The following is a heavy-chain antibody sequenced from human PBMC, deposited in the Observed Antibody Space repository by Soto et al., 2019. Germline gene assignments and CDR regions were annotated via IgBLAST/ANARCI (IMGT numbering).Heavy chain of an antibody. Sequence: QVQLQESGPGLVKPSETLSLTCPVSGGSISSYYWSWIRQPPGKGLEWIGYIYYSGSTNYNPSLKSRVTISVDTSKNQFSLKLSSVTAADTAVYYCARGDPLLGFGEKVYYGMDVWGQGTTVTVSS. V-gene: IGHV4-59*01. CDR3: ARGDPLLGFGEKVYYGMDV. D-gene: IGHD3-10*01. J-gene: IGHJ6*02. CDR2: IYYSGST. CDR1: GGSISSYY.